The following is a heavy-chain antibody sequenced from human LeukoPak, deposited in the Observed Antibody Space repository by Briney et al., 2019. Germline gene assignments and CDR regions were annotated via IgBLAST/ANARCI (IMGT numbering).Heavy chain of an antibody. D-gene: IGHD5-12*01. CDR2: INHSGHT. CDR1: GGSFTTYC. Sequence: SETLSLTCAVYGGSFTTYCWSWIRQPPGKGLEWIGEINHSGHTNYNPSLKSRVSMSVDSSKNQISLKLHSVTAADTAVYFCVRGPYSSDAGYWGQGTLVIVSS. J-gene: IGHJ4*02. CDR3: VRGPYSSDAGY. V-gene: IGHV4-34*01.